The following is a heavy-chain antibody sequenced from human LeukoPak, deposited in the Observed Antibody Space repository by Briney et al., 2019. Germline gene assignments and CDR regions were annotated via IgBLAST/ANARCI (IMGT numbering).Heavy chain of an antibody. V-gene: IGHV7-4-1*02. CDR2: IDTITGNP. D-gene: IGHD3-10*01. CDR3: ARKSMVQHMDV. Sequence: ASVKVSCKASGYTFTRDAMNWVRQAPGQGLGYMGWIDTITGNPTYAQGFTGRFVFSLDTSVSTAYLQISSLKAEDSAVYYCARKSMVQHMDVWGKGTTVTVSS. CDR1: GYTFTRDA. J-gene: IGHJ6*03.